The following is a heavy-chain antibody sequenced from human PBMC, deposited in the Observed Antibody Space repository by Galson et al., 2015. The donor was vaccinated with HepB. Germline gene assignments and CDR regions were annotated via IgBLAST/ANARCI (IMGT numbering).Heavy chain of an antibody. V-gene: IGHV3-66*01. CDR2: IYSGGNT. CDR3: AREWGGISAGYFDL. CDR1: GFTVSSNY. D-gene: IGHD3-10*01. J-gene: IGHJ4*02. Sequence: SLRLSCAASGFTVSSNYMSWVRQAPGKGLEWVSVIYSGGNTSYADSVKGRFTISRDNSKNTVYLQMNSLRAEDMAVYYCAREWGGISAGYFDLWGQGTLVTVSS.